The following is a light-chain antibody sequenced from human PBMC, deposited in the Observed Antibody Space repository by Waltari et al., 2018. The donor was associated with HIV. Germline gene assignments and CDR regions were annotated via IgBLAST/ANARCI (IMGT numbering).Light chain of an antibody. J-gene: IGLJ2*01. V-gene: IGLV1-40*01. Sequence: AVLGRPPSVSRAPGQRVTISCTGGSTNIGAGYHVHRYQQLPGTAPKLLIYGNSNRPSGVPDRFSGSKSGTSASLAITGLQAEDEADYYCQSYDSSLSGVVFGGGTKLTVL. CDR1: STNIGAGYH. CDR2: GNS. CDR3: QSYDSSLSGVV.